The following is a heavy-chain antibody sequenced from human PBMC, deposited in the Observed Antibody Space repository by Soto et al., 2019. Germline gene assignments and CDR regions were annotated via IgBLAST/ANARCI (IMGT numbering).Heavy chain of an antibody. CDR3: ARGMRRWELLGH. D-gene: IGHD1-26*01. CDR1: GFTFTNHA. J-gene: IGHJ4*02. V-gene: IGHV3-33*01. Sequence: QVQLVESGGGVVQPGTSLRLSCAASGFTFTNHAMHWVRQAPGKGLEWVAAIWYDGTIKYYADSVKGRLTISRDNSENTLYLQMNSLRAEDTAIYYCARGMRRWELLGHWGQGTPVTVSS. CDR2: IWYDGTIK.